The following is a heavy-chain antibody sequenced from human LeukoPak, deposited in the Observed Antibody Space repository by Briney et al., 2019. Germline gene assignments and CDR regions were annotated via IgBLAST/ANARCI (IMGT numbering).Heavy chain of an antibody. J-gene: IGHJ4*02. CDR2: INGDGSRR. D-gene: IGHD6-19*01. CDR1: GFIFTSHW. CDR3: AKDNRRHYTSGPNPDSLH. Sequence: PGGSLRLSCAASGFIFTSHWMFWVRQVPGKGLVWVSRINGDGSRREYADSVKGRFTISRDNAKNTLYLQMNSLRVEDTAFYYCAKDNRRHYTSGPNPDSLHWGQGALVTVSS. V-gene: IGHV3-74*01.